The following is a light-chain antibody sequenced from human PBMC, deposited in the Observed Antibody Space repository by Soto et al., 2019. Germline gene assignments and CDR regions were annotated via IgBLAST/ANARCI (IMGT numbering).Light chain of an antibody. Sequence: QSVLTQPASVSGSPGQSITISCTGTSSDVGSYNLVSWYHQHPGKAPKLMIYEVSKRPSGVSNRFSGSKSGNTASLTISGLQAEDEADYYCCSYAGSSTYVLGTGTKVTVL. J-gene: IGLJ1*01. CDR1: SSDVGSYNL. V-gene: IGLV2-23*02. CDR3: CSYAGSSTYV. CDR2: EVS.